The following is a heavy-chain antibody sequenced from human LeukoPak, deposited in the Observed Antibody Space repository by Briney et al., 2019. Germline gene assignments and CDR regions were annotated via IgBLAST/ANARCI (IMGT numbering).Heavy chain of an antibody. J-gene: IGHJ3*02. CDR1: GYTFTSYY. CDR2: MNPNSGNT. CDR3: ARNQPWDAFDI. Sequence: ASVKVSCKASGYTFTSYYMHWVRQATGQGLEWMGWMNPNSGNTGYAQKFQGRVTITRNTSISTAYMELSSLRSEDTAVYYCARNQPWDAFDIWGQGTMVTVSS. D-gene: IGHD1-14*01. V-gene: IGHV1-8*03.